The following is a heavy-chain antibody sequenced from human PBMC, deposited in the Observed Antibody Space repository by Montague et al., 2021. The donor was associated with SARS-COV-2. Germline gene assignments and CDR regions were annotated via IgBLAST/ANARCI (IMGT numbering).Heavy chain of an antibody. CDR3: ARMTTVVTLGYYYYYGMDV. D-gene: IGHD4-23*01. Sequence: PALVTPTQTLTLTCTFSGSSLSTSGMCVSWIRQPPGKALEWLALIDWDDDKYYGTSLKTRLTTSKDTSKNQVVLTMTNMDPVDTATYYCARMTTVVTLGYYYYYGMDVWGQGTTVTVSS. J-gene: IGHJ6*02. CDR1: GSSLSTSGMC. CDR2: IDWDDDK. V-gene: IGHV2-70*01.